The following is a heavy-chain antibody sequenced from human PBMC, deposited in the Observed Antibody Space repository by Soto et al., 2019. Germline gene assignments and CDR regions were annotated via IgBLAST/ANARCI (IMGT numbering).Heavy chain of an antibody. CDR1: GGSFSDNY. V-gene: IGHV4-59*01. CDR3: ARTRRDTIFGVVIFGWFDP. Sequence: QVQLQQSGPGLVRPSETLSLTCTVSGGSFSDNYWNWLRQSPGKGLEWIGDVYSSGRTNYNPSFASRVTMSIDTAKNQFSLKLTSVTAADTAVYYCARTRRDTIFGVVIFGWFDPWGQGARVIVSS. CDR2: VYSSGRT. D-gene: IGHD3-3*01. J-gene: IGHJ5*02.